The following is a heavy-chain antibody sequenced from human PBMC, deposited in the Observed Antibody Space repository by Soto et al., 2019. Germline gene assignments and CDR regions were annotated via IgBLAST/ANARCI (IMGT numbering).Heavy chain of an antibody. Sequence: TLSLTCAISGDSVSSNSAAWSWIRQSPSRGLEWLGRTYYRSKWYNDYAVSVKSRITINPDTSKNQFSLQLNSVTPEDTAVYYCARVRLYYDSSGYIPHYFDYWGQGTLVTVSS. J-gene: IGHJ4*02. V-gene: IGHV6-1*01. CDR2: TYYRSKWYN. D-gene: IGHD3-22*01. CDR3: ARVRLYYDSSGYIPHYFDY. CDR1: GDSVSSNSAA.